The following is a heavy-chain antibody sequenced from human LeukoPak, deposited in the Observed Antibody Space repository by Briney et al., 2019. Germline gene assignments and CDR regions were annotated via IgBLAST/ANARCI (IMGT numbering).Heavy chain of an antibody. J-gene: IGHJ4*02. V-gene: IGHV3-9*01. Sequence: QPGRSLRLSCAASGFTFDDYAMHWVRQAPGKGLEWVSGISWNSGSIGYADSVKGRFTISRDNAKNTLYLQMNSLRAEDTAVYYCARLHSNGWYAIDYWGQGTLVTVSS. CDR3: ARLHSNGWYAIDY. CDR2: ISWNSGSI. CDR1: GFTFDDYA. D-gene: IGHD6-19*01.